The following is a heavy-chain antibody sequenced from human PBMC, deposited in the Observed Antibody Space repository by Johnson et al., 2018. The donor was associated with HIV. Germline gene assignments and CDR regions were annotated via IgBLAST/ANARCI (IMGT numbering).Heavy chain of an antibody. V-gene: IGHV3-13*01. CDR3: ARDRSLWFRELWPRDAFDM. CDR2: IGTAGDT. D-gene: IGHD3-10*01. CDR1: GFTFSSYD. Sequence: MQLVESGGGLVQPGGSLRLSCAASGFTFSSYDMHWVRQGTGKGLEWVSAIGTAGDTYYPGSVKGRFTISRENAKNSLYLQMNSLRVADTAVYYCARDRSLWFRELWPRDAFDMWGQGTKITVSS. J-gene: IGHJ3*02.